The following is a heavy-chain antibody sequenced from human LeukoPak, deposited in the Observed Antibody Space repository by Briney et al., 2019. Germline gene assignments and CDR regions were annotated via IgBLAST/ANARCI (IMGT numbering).Heavy chain of an antibody. CDR1: GFTFSSYS. Sequence: GGSLRLSCAASGFTFSSYSMNWVRQAPGKGLEWVSSISSSSKYINYADSVKGRFTISRENAKNSLYLQMNSLRAEDTAVYYCARDSLEPMVRGDQGYWGQGTLVTVSS. V-gene: IGHV3-21*01. CDR2: ISSSSKYI. CDR3: ARDSLEPMVRGDQGY. D-gene: IGHD3-10*01. J-gene: IGHJ4*02.